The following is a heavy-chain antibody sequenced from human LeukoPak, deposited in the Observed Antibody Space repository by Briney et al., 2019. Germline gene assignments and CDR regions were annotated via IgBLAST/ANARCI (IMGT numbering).Heavy chain of an antibody. CDR3: ARDRFSSGWNRDPFDI. Sequence: SETLSLTCTVSGGSINSYYWSWIRQPPGKGLEYIGYIYYSGSTDYNPSLKSRVTISVDTSKDRFSLNLSSVTAADTAVYYCARDRFSSGWNRDPFDIWGQGTMVTVSS. CDR2: IYYSGST. J-gene: IGHJ3*02. CDR1: GGSINSYY. V-gene: IGHV4-59*12. D-gene: IGHD6-19*01.